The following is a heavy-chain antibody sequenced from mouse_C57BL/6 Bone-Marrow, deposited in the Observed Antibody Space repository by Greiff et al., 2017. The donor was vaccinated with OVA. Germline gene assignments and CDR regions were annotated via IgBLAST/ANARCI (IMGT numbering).Heavy chain of an antibody. CDR2: INPNNGGT. D-gene: IGHD1-1*01. V-gene: IGHV1-26*01. Sequence: VQLQQSGPELVKPGASVKISCKASGYTFTDYYMNWVKQSHGKSLEWIGDINPNNGGTSYNQKFKGKATLTVDKSSSTAYMELRSLTSEDSAVYDCARREFGSSYYYARDYWGQGTSVTVAS. CDR3: ARREFGSSYYYARDY. J-gene: IGHJ4*01. CDR1: GYTFTDYY.